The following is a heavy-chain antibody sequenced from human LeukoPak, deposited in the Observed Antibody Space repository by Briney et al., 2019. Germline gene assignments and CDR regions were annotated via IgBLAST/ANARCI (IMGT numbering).Heavy chain of an antibody. CDR1: GHSFSSDW. CDR2: IYPGDSYT. J-gene: IGHJ4*02. Sequence: RESLKISCKGSGHSFSSDWIGWVRQMPGKGLEWMGIIYPGDSYTTYSPSFQGQVTISADKSLSTAYLQWSSLKASDTAMYYCARQREGYFDYWGQGTLVTVSS. CDR3: ARQREGYFDY. V-gene: IGHV5-51*01.